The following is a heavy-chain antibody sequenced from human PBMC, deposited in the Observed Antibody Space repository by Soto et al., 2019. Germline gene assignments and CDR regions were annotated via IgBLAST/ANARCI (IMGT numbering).Heavy chain of an antibody. V-gene: IGHV4-4*02. J-gene: IGHJ5*01. CDR1: GVSLTTNNW. CDR3: ARGGYCSGGNCSGWFDS. CDR2: IYQTGNT. Sequence: QVQLQESGPGLVKPSETLSLTCAVSGVSLTTNNWWTWVRQAPGKGLEWVGEIYQTGNTNYNPSLNSRVIASLDKSKNQFFLKLTSVTAADTAIYYCARGGYCSGGNCSGWFDSWGQGTLVTVSS. D-gene: IGHD2-15*01.